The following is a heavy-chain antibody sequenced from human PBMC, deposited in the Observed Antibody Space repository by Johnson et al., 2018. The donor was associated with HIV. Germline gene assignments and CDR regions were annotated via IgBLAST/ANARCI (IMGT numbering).Heavy chain of an antibody. J-gene: IGHJ3*02. CDR3: ARDASYYGSANDAFDI. V-gene: IGHV3-66*01. Sequence: VQLVESGGGLVQPGGSLRLSCAASGFSVSSKYMSWVRQAPGKGLESVSVVYSGGTTHYADSVKGRSTISRDNSKNTLYLQMNSLRAEDTAVYYCARDASYYGSANDAFDIWGQGTMVTVSS. D-gene: IGHD3-10*01. CDR1: GFSVSSKY. CDR2: VYSGGTT.